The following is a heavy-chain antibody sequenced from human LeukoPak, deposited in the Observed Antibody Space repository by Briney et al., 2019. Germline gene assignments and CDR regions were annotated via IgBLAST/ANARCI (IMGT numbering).Heavy chain of an antibody. CDR3: TTDVWGTTLYCSSTSCYDY. Sequence: GGSLRLSCAASGFTFSNAWMSWVRQAPGKGLEWVGRIKSKTDGGTTDYAAPVKGRFTISRDDSKNTLYLQMNSLKTEDTAVYYCTTDVWGTTLYCSSTSCYDYWGQGTLVTVSS. D-gene: IGHD2-2*01. J-gene: IGHJ4*02. CDR1: GFTFSNAW. V-gene: IGHV3-15*01. CDR2: IKSKTDGGTT.